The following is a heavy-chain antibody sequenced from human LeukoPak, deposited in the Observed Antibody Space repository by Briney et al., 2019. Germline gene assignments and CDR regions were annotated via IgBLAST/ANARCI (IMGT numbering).Heavy chain of an antibody. Sequence: SETLSLTCTVSGGSMSSYYWSWIRQPPGKGLEWIGYIYYSGSTKYNPSLKSRVTISVDTSKNQLSLKLSSVTAADTAVYYCARGARAGYNLEPFDYWGQGTLVTVSS. CDR2: IYYSGST. CDR3: ARGARAGYNLEPFDY. V-gene: IGHV4-59*08. D-gene: IGHD5-24*01. CDR1: GGSMSSYY. J-gene: IGHJ4*02.